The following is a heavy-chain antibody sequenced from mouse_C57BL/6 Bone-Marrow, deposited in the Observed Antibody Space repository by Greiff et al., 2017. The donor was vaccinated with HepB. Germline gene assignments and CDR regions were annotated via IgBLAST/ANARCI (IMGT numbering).Heavy chain of an antibody. CDR2: IYPGSGNT. J-gene: IGHJ1*03. Sequence: VKVVESGAELVRPGASVKLSCKASGYTFTDYYINWVKQRPGQGLEWIARIYPGSGNTYYNEKFKGKATLTAEKSSSTAYMQLSSLTSEDSAVYFCARERNYDGDWYFDVWGTGTTVTVSS. CDR3: ARERNYDGDWYFDV. CDR1: GYTFTDYY. V-gene: IGHV1-76*01. D-gene: IGHD2-4*01.